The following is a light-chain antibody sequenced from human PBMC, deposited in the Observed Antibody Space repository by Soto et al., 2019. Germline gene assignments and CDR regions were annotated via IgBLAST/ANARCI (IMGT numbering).Light chain of an antibody. Sequence: PGERATLSCRASQSVDSHLTWYQQKPGQAPRLLIYDASNRATGIPARFSGSGSGTDFTLTISSLEPEDFAVYFCQQRTKWRLTFGGGTKVEIK. CDR2: DAS. CDR1: QSVDSH. CDR3: QQRTKWRLT. V-gene: IGKV3-11*01. J-gene: IGKJ4*01.